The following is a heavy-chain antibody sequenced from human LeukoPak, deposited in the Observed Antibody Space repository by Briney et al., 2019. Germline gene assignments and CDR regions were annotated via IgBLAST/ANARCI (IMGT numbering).Heavy chain of an antibody. CDR2: IYYSGST. Sequence: SETLSLTCTVSGGSISSYYWSWIRQPPGKGLEWIGYIYYSGSTYYNPSLKSRVTISVDTSKNQFSLKLSSATAADTAVYYCARGWEYYYDSSGRSFAFDIWGQGTMVTVSS. V-gene: IGHV4-59*12. D-gene: IGHD3-22*01. CDR1: GGSISSYY. CDR3: ARGWEYYYDSSGRSFAFDI. J-gene: IGHJ3*02.